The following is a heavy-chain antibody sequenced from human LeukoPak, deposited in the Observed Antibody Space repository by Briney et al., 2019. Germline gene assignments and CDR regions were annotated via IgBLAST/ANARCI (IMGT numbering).Heavy chain of an antibody. CDR1: RYTFTDYA. CDR2: VNTGKGNT. V-gene: IGHV1-3*03. CDR3: ARGGGTPASSNRDFYFYYYMDV. D-gene: IGHD3-16*01. J-gene: IGHJ6*03. Sequence: ASVKVSCKPSRYTFTDYAIHWLRPAPRLRPAWMGWVNTGKGNTKYSPQFQGRVTITRDTSPSTAYMELSSLRSEDRGIYYCARGGGTPASSNRDFYFYYYMDVWGKGTTVTVAS.